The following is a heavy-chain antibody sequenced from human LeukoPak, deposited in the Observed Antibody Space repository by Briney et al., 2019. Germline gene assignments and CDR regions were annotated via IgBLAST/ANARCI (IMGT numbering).Heavy chain of an antibody. CDR2: INPNSGGT. CDR3: ARDRSSGWYYWFDP. CDR1: GYTFTDYY. J-gene: IGHJ5*02. V-gene: IGHV1-2*02. D-gene: IGHD6-19*01. Sequence: GASVKVSXKASGYTFTDYYIHWVRQAPGQGLEWMGWINPNSGGTNYAQNFQGRVTMTRDTSITTVYMELSRLRSDDTAVYFCARDRSSGWYYWFDPWGQGTLVTVSS.